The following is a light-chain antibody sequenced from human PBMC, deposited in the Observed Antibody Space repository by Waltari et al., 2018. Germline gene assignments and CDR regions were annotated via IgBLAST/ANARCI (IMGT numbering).Light chain of an antibody. CDR1: SNDLGTYNL. J-gene: IGLJ3*02. V-gene: IGLV2-23*01. Sequence: QSAPTQPASVSGSPGQSLSISCTGTSNDLGTYNLASWYQHYPGKAPKLLIYADNKRPSGVSTRFSGSKFGSTASLTISGLQGDDEADYYCCSYAGSYWLFGGGTKLTVL. CDR2: ADN. CDR3: CSYAGSYWL.